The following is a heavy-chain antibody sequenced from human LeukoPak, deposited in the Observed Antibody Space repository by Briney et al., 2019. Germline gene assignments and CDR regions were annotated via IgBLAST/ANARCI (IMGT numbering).Heavy chain of an antibody. Sequence: SVKVSCKALRGTFSSYAISWVRQAPGQGLEWMGGIIPIFGTANYAQKFQGRVTITADESTSTAYMELSSLRSEDTAVYYCASPLSDYGDYEGVFDYWGQGTLVTVSS. V-gene: IGHV1-69*01. J-gene: IGHJ4*02. CDR2: IIPIFGTA. D-gene: IGHD4-17*01. CDR1: RGTFSSYA. CDR3: ASPLSDYGDYEGVFDY.